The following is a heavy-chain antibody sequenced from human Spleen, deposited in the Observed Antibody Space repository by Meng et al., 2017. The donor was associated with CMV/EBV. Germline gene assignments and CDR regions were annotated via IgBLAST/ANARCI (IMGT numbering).Heavy chain of an antibody. Sequence: QVQLQESGPGLVKPSQTLSLTCTVSGGSISSGSYYWSWIRQPAGKGLEWIGRIYTSGSTNYNPSLKSRVTISVDTSKNQFSLKLSSVTAADTAVYYCVRDTLLWFGEFYPWGQGTLVTVSS. CDR3: VRDTLLWFGEFYP. D-gene: IGHD3-10*01. CDR1: GGSISSGSYY. CDR2: IYTSGST. V-gene: IGHV4-61*02. J-gene: IGHJ5*02.